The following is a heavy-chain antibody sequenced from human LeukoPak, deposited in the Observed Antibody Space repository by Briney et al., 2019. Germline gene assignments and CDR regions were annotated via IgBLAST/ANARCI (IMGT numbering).Heavy chain of an antibody. CDR1: GFTFSSYG. CDR3: ARAVAGNDF. Sequence: GSLRLSCAASGFTFSSYGMHWIRQPPGKGLEWIGEINHSGSTNYNPSLKSRVTISVDTSKNQFSLKLSSVAAADTAVYYCARAVAGNDFWGQGTLVTVSS. J-gene: IGHJ4*02. CDR2: INHSGST. D-gene: IGHD6-19*01. V-gene: IGHV4-34*01.